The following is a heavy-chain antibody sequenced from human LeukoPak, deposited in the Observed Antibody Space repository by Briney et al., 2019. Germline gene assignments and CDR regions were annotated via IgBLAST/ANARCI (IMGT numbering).Heavy chain of an antibody. J-gene: IGHJ2*01. CDR2: VHLDGRT. V-gene: IGHV4-4*02. CDR3: ARDAYGSYYNKMAPEDWYFGL. D-gene: IGHD3-10*01. Sequence: SETLSLTCGVSGGSVSSTNWWTWIRQPPGKGLEWIGEVHLDGRTNFNPSLKSRLTMSVDLSETHVSLKLTSVTAADTAVYYCARDAYGSYYNKMAPEDWYFGLWGRGTLVTVSS. CDR1: GGSVSSTNW.